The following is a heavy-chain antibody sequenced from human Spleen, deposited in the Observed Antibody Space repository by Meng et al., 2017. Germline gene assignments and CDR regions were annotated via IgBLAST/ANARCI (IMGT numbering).Heavy chain of an antibody. Sequence: GESLKISCAASGFTFSSYAMHWVRQAPGKGLEWVAVISYDGSNKYYADSVKGRFTISRDNSKNTLYLEMSSLRVDDTAVYYCTRDVDTMVRGNGMDVWGQGTTVTVSS. CDR1: GFTFSSYA. CDR2: ISYDGSNK. V-gene: IGHV3-30*07. CDR3: TRDVDTMVRGNGMDV. J-gene: IGHJ6*02. D-gene: IGHD3-10*01.